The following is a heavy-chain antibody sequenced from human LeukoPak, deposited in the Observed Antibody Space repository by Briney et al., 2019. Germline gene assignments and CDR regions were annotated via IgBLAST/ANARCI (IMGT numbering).Heavy chain of an antibody. CDR3: AKDRPLSDY. J-gene: IGHJ4*02. V-gene: IGHV3-23*01. CDR1: GFTFSNYA. CDR2: ISSSGGST. Sequence: GGSLRLSCAASGFTFSNYAMNWVRQAPGKGLEWVSGISSSGGSTYYADSVKGRFTISRDNSKNTLYLQMNSLRAEDTAVCYCAKDRPLSDYWGQGTLVTVSS.